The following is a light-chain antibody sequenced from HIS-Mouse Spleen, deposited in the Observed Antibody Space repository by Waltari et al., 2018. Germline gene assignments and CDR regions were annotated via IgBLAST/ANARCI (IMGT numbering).Light chain of an antibody. Sequence: EIVLTQSPATLSLSPGERATLSCRASQSVSSYLACYQQKPGQAPRLLIYDASNRATGIPAMFSGSGSGTYFTLTISSLEPEDFAVYYCKQRSNWLTFGGGTKVEIK. V-gene: IGKV3-11*01. CDR1: QSVSSY. J-gene: IGKJ4*01. CDR3: KQRSNWLT. CDR2: DAS.